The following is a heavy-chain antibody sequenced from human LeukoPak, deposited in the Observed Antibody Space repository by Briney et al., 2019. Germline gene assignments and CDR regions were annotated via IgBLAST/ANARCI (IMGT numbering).Heavy chain of an antibody. J-gene: IGHJ6*03. Sequence: SETLSLTCAVYGGSFSGYYWSWIRQPPGKGLEWIGEINHSGSTNYNPSLKSRVTISVDTSKNQFSLKLSSVTAADTAVYYCARGYYYYYMDVWGKGTTVTISS. CDR1: GGSFSGYY. CDR2: INHSGST. V-gene: IGHV4-34*01. CDR3: ARGYYYYYMDV.